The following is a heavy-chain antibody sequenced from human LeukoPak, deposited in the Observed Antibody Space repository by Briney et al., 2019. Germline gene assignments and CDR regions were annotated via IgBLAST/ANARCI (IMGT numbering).Heavy chain of an antibody. D-gene: IGHD6-13*01. V-gene: IGHV3-48*01. CDR1: GFTFSSYS. CDR2: ISSSSSNI. Sequence: GGSLRLSCAASGFTFSSYSMNWVRQAPGKGLEWVSYISSSSSNIYYADSVKGRFTISRDNAKNSLYLQMNSLRAEDTAVYYCARGLSIAAAGRDYWGQGTLVTVSS. J-gene: IGHJ4*02. CDR3: ARGLSIAAAGRDY.